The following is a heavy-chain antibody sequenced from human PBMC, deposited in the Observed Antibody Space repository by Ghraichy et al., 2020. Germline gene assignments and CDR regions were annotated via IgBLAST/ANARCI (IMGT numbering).Heavy chain of an antibody. CDR3: VRTLNWNDDY. V-gene: IGHV3-7*01. J-gene: IGHJ4*02. Sequence: GSLRLSCAASGFTFSNHWMTWARQAPGKGLEWVASISQEGNTKLYVDSVKGRFTVSRDNAKMSLFLQMSSPRDEDTAVYFCVRTLNWNDDYWGQGTLVAVSS. CDR1: GFTFSNHW. D-gene: IGHD1-20*01. CDR2: ISQEGNTK.